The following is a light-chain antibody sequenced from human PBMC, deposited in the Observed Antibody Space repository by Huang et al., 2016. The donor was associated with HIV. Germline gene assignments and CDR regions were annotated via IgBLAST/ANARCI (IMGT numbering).Light chain of an antibody. Sequence: ILTQSPGTLSLSPGERATLSCRASQGVSTYLARYQQKPGQAPRLLIYGASNRATGIPDRFSGSGSGTDFTLTISRLEPEDFAVYFCQQYDAFPCAFGQGTKLEI. CDR1: QGVSTY. V-gene: IGKV3-20*01. CDR3: QQYDAFPCA. J-gene: IGKJ2*02. CDR2: GAS.